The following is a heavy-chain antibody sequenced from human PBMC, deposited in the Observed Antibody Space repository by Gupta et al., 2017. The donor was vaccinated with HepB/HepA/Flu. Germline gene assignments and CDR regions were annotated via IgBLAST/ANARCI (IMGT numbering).Heavy chain of an antibody. J-gene: IGHJ4*02. V-gene: IGHV3-9*01. CDR1: GFTFNEYG. CDR2: ISWNGDKI. CDR3: TKGRSDYVLGYFDS. Sequence: EVQLVESGGGLAQPGRSLRLACTASGFTFNEYGMHWVRQVPGKGLEWVSGISWNGDKIGYADAVKGRFIISRDNDRKSLYLQMNSLRGEDTALYYCTKGRSDYVLGYFDSWGQGTLVTVSS. D-gene: IGHD4/OR15-4a*01.